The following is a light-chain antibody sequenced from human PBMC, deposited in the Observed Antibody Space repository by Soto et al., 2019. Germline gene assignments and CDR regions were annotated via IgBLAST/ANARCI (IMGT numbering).Light chain of an antibody. Sequence: QSVLTQPASVSVSPGQSITISCSGTTNDIGGYNYVSWYQHHPGKVPKVIIYEVRNRPSGVSHRFSGSKSGNTASLTISGLQADDEADYYCCSYTVSATLVFGGGTKLTVL. J-gene: IGLJ3*02. V-gene: IGLV2-14*01. CDR2: EVR. CDR1: TNDIGGYNY. CDR3: CSYTVSATLV.